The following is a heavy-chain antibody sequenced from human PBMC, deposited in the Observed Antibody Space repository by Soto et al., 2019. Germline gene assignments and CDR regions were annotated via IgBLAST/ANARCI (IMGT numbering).Heavy chain of an antibody. CDR3: SNDQLYIRGVIHNWFDP. Sequence: GGSLRLSCAASGFTFSGHGMHWVRQAPGKGLEWVTFIWYDGSNKHYVDSVKGRFTISRDNSRNTLYLQMNSLRAEDTAVYYCSNDQLYIRGVIHNWFDPWGQGTLVTVSS. D-gene: IGHD3-10*02. CDR2: IWYDGSNK. V-gene: IGHV3-30*02. J-gene: IGHJ5*02. CDR1: GFTFSGHG.